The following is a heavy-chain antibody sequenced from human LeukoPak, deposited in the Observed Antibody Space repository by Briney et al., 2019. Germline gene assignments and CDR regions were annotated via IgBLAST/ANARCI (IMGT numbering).Heavy chain of an antibody. CDR1: GGSIGSGSYY. V-gene: IGHV4-61*02. J-gene: IGHJ3*02. Sequence: PSETLSLTCTVSGGSIGSGSYYWSWIRQPAGKGLEWIGRIYTSGSTNYNPSLKSRVTISVDTSKNQFSLKLSSVTAADTAVYYCARCPPLSDAFDIWGQGTMVTVSS. CDR2: IYTSGST. CDR3: ARCPPLSDAFDI.